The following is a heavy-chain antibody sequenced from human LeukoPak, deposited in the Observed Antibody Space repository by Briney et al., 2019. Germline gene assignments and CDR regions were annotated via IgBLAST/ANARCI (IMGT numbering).Heavy chain of an antibody. V-gene: IGHV3-9*01. J-gene: IGHJ4*02. D-gene: IGHD5-18*01. CDR2: ISWNSGSI. Sequence: PGGSLRLSCAASGFTFDDYAMHWVRQAPGKGLEWVSGISWNSGSIGYADSVKGRFTISRDNAKNSLYLQMNSLRAEDTALYYCAREMDTAMVFDYWGQGTLVTVSS. CDR1: GFTFDDYA. CDR3: AREMDTAMVFDY.